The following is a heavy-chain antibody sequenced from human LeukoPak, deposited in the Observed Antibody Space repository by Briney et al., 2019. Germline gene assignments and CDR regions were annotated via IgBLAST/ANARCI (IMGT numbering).Heavy chain of an antibody. CDR1: GFTFSSYS. Sequence: GGSLRLPCAASGFTFSSYSMNWVRQAPGKGLEWVSYISSSSSTIYYADSVKGRFTISRDNAKNSLYLQMNSLRAEDTAVYYCARDYAVAGTPLYAFDYWGQGTLVTVSS. CDR2: ISSSSSTI. J-gene: IGHJ4*02. D-gene: IGHD6-19*01. CDR3: ARDYAVAGTPLYAFDY. V-gene: IGHV3-48*01.